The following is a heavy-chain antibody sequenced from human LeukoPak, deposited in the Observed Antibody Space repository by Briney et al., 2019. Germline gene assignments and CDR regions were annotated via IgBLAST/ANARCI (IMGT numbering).Heavy chain of an antibody. V-gene: IGHV4-59*01. D-gene: IGHD4-17*01. CDR3: ARGTTVTPTYFDY. Sequence: SETLSLTCTVPGGSIRSYYWSWVRQPPGKGLEWIGDIYYSGSTNYNPSLKSRVTISVDTSTNQFSLKLSSVTAADTAVYYCARGTTVTPTYFDYWGQGTLVTVSS. CDR1: GGSIRSYY. J-gene: IGHJ4*02. CDR2: IYYSGST.